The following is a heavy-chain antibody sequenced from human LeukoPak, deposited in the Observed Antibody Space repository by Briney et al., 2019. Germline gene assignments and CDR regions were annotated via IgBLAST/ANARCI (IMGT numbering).Heavy chain of an antibody. V-gene: IGHV4-61*02. J-gene: IGHJ5*02. Sequence: SETLSLTCTVSGGSISSGSYYWSWIRQPAGKGLEWIGRIYTSGRTNYNPSLKSRVTISVDTSKNQFSLKLSSVTAADTAVYYCAKITGTTSQRWFDPWGQGTLVTVSS. CDR1: GGSISSGSYY. D-gene: IGHD1-7*01. CDR2: IYTSGRT. CDR3: AKITGTTSQRWFDP.